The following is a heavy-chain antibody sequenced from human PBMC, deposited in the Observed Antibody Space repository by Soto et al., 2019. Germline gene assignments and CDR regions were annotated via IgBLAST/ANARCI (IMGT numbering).Heavy chain of an antibody. Sequence: LRLSCAASGFTFSSYWMSWVRQAPGKGLEWVANIKQDGSEKYYVDSVKGRFTISRDNAKNSLYLQMNSLRAEDTAVYYCARDKNVGYSGYDSYYYYGMDVWGQGTTVTVSS. CDR3: ARDKNVGYSGYDSYYYYGMDV. CDR1: GFTFSSYW. D-gene: IGHD5-12*01. J-gene: IGHJ6*02. CDR2: IKQDGSEK. V-gene: IGHV3-7*01.